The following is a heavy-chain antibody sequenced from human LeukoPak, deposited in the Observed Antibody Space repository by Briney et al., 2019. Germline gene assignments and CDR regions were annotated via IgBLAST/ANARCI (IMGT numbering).Heavy chain of an antibody. CDR3: ARTYYYDSIGYYNWFDL. CDR2: INPNGGST. CDR1: GYTFTSRY. J-gene: IGHJ5*01. D-gene: IGHD3-22*01. V-gene: IGHV1-46*01. Sequence: ASVKVSCKASGYTFTSRYMHWVRQAPGQGLEWMGIINPNGGSTSYAQKFQGRVTMTRDTSTSTVYMELSSLRSEDTAVHYCARTYYYDSIGYYNWFDLWGQGTLVTVSS.